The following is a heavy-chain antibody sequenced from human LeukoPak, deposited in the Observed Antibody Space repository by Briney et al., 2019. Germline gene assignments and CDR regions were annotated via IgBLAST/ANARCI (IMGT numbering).Heavy chain of an antibody. D-gene: IGHD6-19*01. CDR2: IYYSGST. J-gene: IGHJ6*02. V-gene: IGHV4-30-4*08. CDR3: ASAPSSGWGGLYGMDV. CDR1: GGSISSGDYY. Sequence: PSETLSLTCTVSGGSISSGDYYWSWIRQPPGKGLEWIGYIYYSGSTYYNPSLKSRVTISVDTSKNQFSLKLSSVTAADTAVYYCASAPSSGWGGLYGMDVWGQGTTVTVSS.